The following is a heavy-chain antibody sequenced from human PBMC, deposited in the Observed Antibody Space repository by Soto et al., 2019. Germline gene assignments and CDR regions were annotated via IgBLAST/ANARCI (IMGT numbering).Heavy chain of an antibody. J-gene: IGHJ6*03. Sequence: QVQLGQSGAEVKKPGASVKVSCKASGYPFSSYGISWVRQAPGQGIEWMGWITAHTDNTFYAQRLQGRVTLTTDTSTMTAYMELRSLRSDYTAVYYCARGVYYYYYMDVWGKGTTVTVSS. CDR2: ITAHTDNT. CDR3: ARGVYYYYYMDV. V-gene: IGHV1-18*01. CDR1: GYPFSSYG.